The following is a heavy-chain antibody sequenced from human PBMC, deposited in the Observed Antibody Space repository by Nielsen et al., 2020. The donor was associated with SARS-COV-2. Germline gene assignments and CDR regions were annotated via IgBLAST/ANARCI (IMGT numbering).Heavy chain of an antibody. CDR1: GFTFSTYA. CDR3: AREWEDYDSSGFDY. J-gene: IGHJ4*02. D-gene: IGHD3-22*01. V-gene: IGHV3-30-3*01. Sequence: GGSLRLSCAASGFTFSTYAMSWVRQAPGKGLEWVAIISFDGTTKYNEDSVKGRFTISRDNSKNTLYLQMKSLRAEDTAVYYCAREWEDYDSSGFDYWGQGTLVTVSS. CDR2: ISFDGTTK.